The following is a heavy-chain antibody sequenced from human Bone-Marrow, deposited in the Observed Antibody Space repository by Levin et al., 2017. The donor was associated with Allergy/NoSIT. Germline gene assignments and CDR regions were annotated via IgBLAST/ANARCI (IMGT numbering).Heavy chain of an antibody. CDR1: GERRSEEE. CDR3: ARSFIVATTSKSKFDY. Sequence: ASVQGDGKEGGERRSEEERKGGGQGKGESKKGRVWIYPTMVFTSSSPPFPCRVTMTRDTSINTAYMELNRLTSEDTAVYYCARSFIVATTSKSKFDYWGQGTLVTVSS. V-gene: IGHV1-2*07. J-gene: IGHJ4*02. D-gene: IGHD5-12*01. CDR2: IYPTMVFT.